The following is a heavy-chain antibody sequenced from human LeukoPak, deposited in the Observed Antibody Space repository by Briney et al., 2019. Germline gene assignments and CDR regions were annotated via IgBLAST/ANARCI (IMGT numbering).Heavy chain of an antibody. CDR3: ASFGDIVVVPAAIGHHDAFDI. CDR2: INPNSGGT. Sequence: ASVKVSCKASGYTFTGYYMHWVRQAPGQGLEWMGWINPNSGGTNYAQKFQGRVTMTRDTSISTAYMELSRLRSDDTAVYYCASFGDIVVVPAAIGHHDAFDIWGQGTMVTVSS. D-gene: IGHD2-2*02. V-gene: IGHV1-2*02. CDR1: GYTFTGYY. J-gene: IGHJ3*02.